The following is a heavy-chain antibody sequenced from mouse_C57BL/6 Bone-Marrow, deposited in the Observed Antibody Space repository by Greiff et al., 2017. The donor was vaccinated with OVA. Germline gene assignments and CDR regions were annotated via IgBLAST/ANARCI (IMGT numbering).Heavy chain of an antibody. J-gene: IGHJ4*01. V-gene: IGHV1-7*01. Sequence: QVQLQQSGAELAKPGASVKLSCKASGYTFTSYCMHWVKQRPGQGLEWIGYINPSSGYTKYNQKFKDKATLTADKASSTAYMQLSSLTYEDSAVYYCASWYYAMDYWGQGTSVTVSS. CDR3: ASWYYAMDY. CDR2: INPSSGYT. CDR1: GYTFTSYC.